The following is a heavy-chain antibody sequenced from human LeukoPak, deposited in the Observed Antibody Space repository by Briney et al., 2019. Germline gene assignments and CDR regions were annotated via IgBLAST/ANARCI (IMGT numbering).Heavy chain of an antibody. Sequence: GGSLRLSCEASGITLRTYWMHSVRQAPGEGLEWVSCINPDGSDIRYADPVKGRFSISRDNARNMVSLQMNSLTVEDTAMYFCSTSLNLPGYWGQGTLVIVSS. J-gene: IGHJ4*02. CDR1: GITLRTYW. CDR2: INPDGSDI. V-gene: IGHV3-74*01. CDR3: STSLNLPGY. D-gene: IGHD4/OR15-4a*01.